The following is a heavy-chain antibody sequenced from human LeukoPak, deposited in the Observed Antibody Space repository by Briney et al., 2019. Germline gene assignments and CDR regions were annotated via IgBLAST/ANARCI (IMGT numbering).Heavy chain of an antibody. Sequence: SETLSLTCAVYGGSFSGYYWSWIRQPPGKGLEWIGEINHSGSTNYNPSLKSRVTTSVDTSKNQFSLKLSSVTAADTAVYYCARLGAGPTYYDFWSGYSSFYFDYWGQGTLVTVSS. V-gene: IGHV4-34*01. CDR1: GGSFSGYY. CDR3: ARLGAGPTYYDFWSGYSSFYFDY. D-gene: IGHD3-3*01. CDR2: INHSGST. J-gene: IGHJ4*02.